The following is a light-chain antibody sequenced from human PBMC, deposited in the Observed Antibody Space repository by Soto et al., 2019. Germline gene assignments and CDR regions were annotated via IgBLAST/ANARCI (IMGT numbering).Light chain of an antibody. V-gene: IGLV2-14*01. CDR1: SSDVGGYNY. J-gene: IGLJ1*01. CDR3: SSYTSSSTLV. Sequence: QSVLTQPASVSGSPGQSITISCTGTSSDVGGYNYVSWYQQHPGKAPKLMIYEVSNRPSGVSNRFSGSKSGNTASLTIPGLQAEDEADYYCSSYTSSSTLVFGTGTKVIVL. CDR2: EVS.